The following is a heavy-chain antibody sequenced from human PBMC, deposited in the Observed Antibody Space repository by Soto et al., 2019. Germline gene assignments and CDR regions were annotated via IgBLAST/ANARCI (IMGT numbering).Heavy chain of an antibody. D-gene: IGHD3-16*01. Sequence: HPGGSLRLSCAASGFTFSNYAMSWVRQAPGKGLEWVSGINNSGGSTYYADSVKGRFTISRDNSKNTLYLQMNSLRAEDTAIYYCAKGGYDYVWGSYEDYWGQGTLVTVSS. CDR3: AKGGYDYVWGSYEDY. CDR1: GFTFSNYA. CDR2: INNSGGST. J-gene: IGHJ4*02. V-gene: IGHV3-23*01.